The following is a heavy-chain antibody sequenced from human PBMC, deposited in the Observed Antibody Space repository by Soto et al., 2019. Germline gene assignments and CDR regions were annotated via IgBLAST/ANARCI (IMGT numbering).Heavy chain of an antibody. CDR2: INHSGST. CDR1: GGSFSGYY. V-gene: IGHV4-34*01. J-gene: IGHJ4*02. CDR3: ASYSSGWYRGNYFDY. D-gene: IGHD6-19*01. Sequence: SETLSLTCAVYGGSFSGYYWSWIRQPPGKGLEWIGEINHSGSTNYNPSLKSRVTIYVDTSKNQFSLKLSSVTAADTAVYYCASYSSGWYRGNYFDYWGQGTLVTVSS.